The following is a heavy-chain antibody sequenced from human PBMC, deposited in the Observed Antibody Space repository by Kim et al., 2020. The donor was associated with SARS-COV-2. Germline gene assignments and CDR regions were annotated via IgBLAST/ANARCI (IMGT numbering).Heavy chain of an antibody. CDR3: ARDEAAAGKPYYYYGMDV. D-gene: IGHD6-13*01. V-gene: IGHV1-18*04. CDR2: ISAYNGNT. J-gene: IGHJ6*02. CDR1: GYTFTSYG. Sequence: ASVKVSCKASGYTFTSYGISWVRQAPGQGLEWMGWISAYNGNTNYAQKLQGRVTMTTDTSTSTAYMELRSLRSDDTAVYYCARDEAAAGKPYYYYGMDVWGQGTTVTVSS.